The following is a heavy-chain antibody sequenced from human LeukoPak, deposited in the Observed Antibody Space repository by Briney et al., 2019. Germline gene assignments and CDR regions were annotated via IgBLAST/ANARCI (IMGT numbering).Heavy chain of an antibody. D-gene: IGHD6-13*01. Sequence: ETLXLTCTVSGVSISSYYWSWIRQPPGKGLEWIGYIYYSGNTNYNPSLKSRVTISVDTSKNQFSLKVSSVTAADTAVYYCARLLLTAAGTESDYWGQGTLVTVSS. CDR1: GVSISSYY. CDR2: IYYSGNT. J-gene: IGHJ4*02. CDR3: ARLLLTAAGTESDY. V-gene: IGHV4-59*08.